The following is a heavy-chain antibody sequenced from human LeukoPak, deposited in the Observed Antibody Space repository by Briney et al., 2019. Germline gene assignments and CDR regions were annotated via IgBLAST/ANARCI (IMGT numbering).Heavy chain of an antibody. CDR2: IRYDGSNK. Sequence: GGSLRLSCAASGFSFSSYGMHWVRQAPDKGLEWVAFIRYDGSNKYYADSVKGRFTISRDNSKNTLYLQMNSLRAEDTAVYYCAKELSDFWSGYYPQDYYMDVWGKGTTVTVSS. J-gene: IGHJ6*03. D-gene: IGHD3-3*01. CDR3: AKELSDFWSGYYPQDYYMDV. V-gene: IGHV3-30*02. CDR1: GFSFSSYG.